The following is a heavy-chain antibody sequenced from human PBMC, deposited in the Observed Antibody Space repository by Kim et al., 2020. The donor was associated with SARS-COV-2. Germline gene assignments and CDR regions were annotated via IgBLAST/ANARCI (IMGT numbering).Heavy chain of an antibody. CDR3: ARQYYYDSSGYPDY. D-gene: IGHD3-22*01. CDR2: ISSSSSYT. J-gene: IGHJ4*02. V-gene: IGHV3-11*03. CDR1: GFTFSDYY. Sequence: GGSLRLSCAASGFTFSDYYMSWIRQAPGKGLEWVSYISSSSSYTNYADSVKGRFTISRDNAKNSLYLQMNSLRAEDTAVYYCARQYYYDSSGYPDYWGQGTLVTVSS.